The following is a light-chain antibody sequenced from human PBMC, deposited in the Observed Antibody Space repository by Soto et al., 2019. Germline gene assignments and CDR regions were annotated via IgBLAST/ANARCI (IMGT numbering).Light chain of an antibody. V-gene: IGKV1D-12*01. CDR1: QGIRSW. CDR2: AAS. J-gene: IGKJ5*01. CDR3: QQANSFPVT. Sequence: DIQTTQSPSSVSAAVGDRVTITCRASQGIRSWLAWYQQKPGKAPKLLIYAASKLQSGVPSRFSGSGSGTDFTLTISSLQPEDFATYYCQQANSFPVTFGQGTRLEIK.